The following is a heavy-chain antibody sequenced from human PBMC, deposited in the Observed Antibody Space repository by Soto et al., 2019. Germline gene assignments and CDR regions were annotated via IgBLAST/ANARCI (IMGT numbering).Heavy chain of an antibody. CDR2: INHSGST. D-gene: IGHD3-3*01. Sequence: SETLSLTCAVYGGSFSGYYWSWIRQPPGKGLEWIGEINHSGSTNYNPSLKSRVTISVDTSKNQFSLKLSSVTAADTAVYYCARGYSNFGVVIRYYYYLDGWGKGTMVTVSS. J-gene: IGHJ6*03. CDR3: ARGYSNFGVVIRYYYYLDG. CDR1: GGSFSGYY. V-gene: IGHV4-34*01.